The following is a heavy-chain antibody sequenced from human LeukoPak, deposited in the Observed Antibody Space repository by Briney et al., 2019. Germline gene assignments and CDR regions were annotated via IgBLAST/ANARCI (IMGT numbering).Heavy chain of an antibody. V-gene: IGHV3-48*03. CDR3: ARESIAVAGAPFDY. CDR1: GFTFSSYE. D-gene: IGHD6-19*01. Sequence: GALRLSCAASGFTFSSYEMNWVRQAPGKGLEWVSYISSGSTIYDADSVKGRFTISRDNAKNSLYLQMNSLRAEDTAVYYCARESIAVAGAPFDYWGQGTLVTVSS. J-gene: IGHJ4*02. CDR2: ISSGSTI.